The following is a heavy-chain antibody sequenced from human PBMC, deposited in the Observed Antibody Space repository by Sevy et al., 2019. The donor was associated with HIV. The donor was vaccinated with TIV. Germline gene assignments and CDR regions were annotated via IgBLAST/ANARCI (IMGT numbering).Heavy chain of an antibody. D-gene: IGHD3-22*01. CDR3: TRVRALNYYDTSVSMEYNWFDP. J-gene: IGHJ5*02. V-gene: IGHV1-8*02. Sequence: ASVKVSCKASGYTFTSYDINWVPQATGQGLEWMGWMNPNTGNTGYAQKFQGRVTMTRDTSTSTAYMELRSLRSDDTAIYYCTRVRALNYYDTSVSMEYNWFDPWGQGTLVTVSS. CDR1: GYTFTSYD. CDR2: MNPNTGNT.